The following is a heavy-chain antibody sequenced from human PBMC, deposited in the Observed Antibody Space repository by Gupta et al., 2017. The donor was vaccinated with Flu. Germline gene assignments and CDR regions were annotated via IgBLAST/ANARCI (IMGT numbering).Heavy chain of an antibody. V-gene: IGHV3-33*01. CDR3: AREEIGAGYNFDY. D-gene: IGHD3-9*01. CDR1: GFTFSSYG. Sequence: QVQLVESGGGVVQPGRSLRLSCAASGFTFSSYGMHWVRQAPGKGLEWVAVIWYDGSNKYYADSVKGRFTISRDNSKNTLYLQMNSLRAEDTAVYYCAREEIGAGYNFDYWGQGTLVTVSS. CDR2: IWYDGSNK. J-gene: IGHJ4*02.